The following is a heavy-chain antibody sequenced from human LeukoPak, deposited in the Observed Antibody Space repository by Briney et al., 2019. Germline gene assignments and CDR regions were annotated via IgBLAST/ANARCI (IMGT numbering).Heavy chain of an antibody. CDR1: GGSISSYY. CDR3: ARDRYYDSSGYDY. V-gene: IGHV4-38-2*02. CDR2: IYHSGST. J-gene: IGHJ4*02. D-gene: IGHD3-22*01. Sequence: SETLSLTCTVSGGSISSYYWGWIRQPPGKGLEWIGSIYHSGSTYYNPSLKSRVTISVDTSKNQFSLKLSSVTAADTAVYYCARDRYYDSSGYDYWGQGTLVTVSS.